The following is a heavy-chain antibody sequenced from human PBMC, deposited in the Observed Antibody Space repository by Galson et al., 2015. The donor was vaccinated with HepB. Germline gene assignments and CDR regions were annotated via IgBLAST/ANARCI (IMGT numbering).Heavy chain of an antibody. Sequence: SLRLSCAASGFTFSSYGMHWVRQAPGKGLEWVAVISYDGSNKYYADSVKGRFTISRDNSKNTLYLQMNSLRAEDTAVYYCAKVLGHRSSPGGDYYMDVWGKGTTVTVSS. CDR1: GFTFSSYG. D-gene: IGHD2-15*01. CDR2: ISYDGSNK. CDR3: AKVLGHRSSPGGDYYMDV. J-gene: IGHJ6*03. V-gene: IGHV3-30*18.